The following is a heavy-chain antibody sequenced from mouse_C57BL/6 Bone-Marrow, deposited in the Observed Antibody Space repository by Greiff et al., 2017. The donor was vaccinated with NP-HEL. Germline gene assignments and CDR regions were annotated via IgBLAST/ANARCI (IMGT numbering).Heavy chain of an antibody. CDR2: IRSKSNNYAT. V-gene: IGHV10-1*01. CDR1: GFSFNTYA. CDR3: DRDYDYGYFDV. Sequence: EVQLVESGGGLVQPKGSLKLSCAASGFSFNTYAMNWVRQAPGKGLEWVARIRSKSNNYATYYADSVKDRFTISRDDSETMLYLQMKKLRTEDTAMYYCDRDYDYGYFDVWGKGTTLTVSS. J-gene: IGHJ1*03. D-gene: IGHD2-4*01.